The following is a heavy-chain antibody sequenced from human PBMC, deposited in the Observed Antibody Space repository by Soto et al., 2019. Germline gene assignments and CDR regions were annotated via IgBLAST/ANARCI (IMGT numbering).Heavy chain of an antibody. D-gene: IGHD3-16*01. CDR3: ATYTAFAKYYFDY. CDR1: GFSITTNGYS. V-gene: IGHV4-30-2*01. J-gene: IGHJ4*02. CDR2: IYPSGTI. Sequence: PSETLSLTCAVSGFSITTNGYSWSWIRQPPGKGLEWIGYIYPSGTIFYNPSLNSRVTISADTPNNQFSLKLTSVTAADTAVYFCATYTAFAKYYFDYWGRGTLVTVSS.